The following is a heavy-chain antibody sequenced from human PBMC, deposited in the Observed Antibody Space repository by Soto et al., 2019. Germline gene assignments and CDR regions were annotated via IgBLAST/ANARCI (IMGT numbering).Heavy chain of an antibody. CDR1: GFSINNFY. CDR3: AREGSYSAYNFAHGVQLWSFDF. D-gene: IGHD5-12*01. V-gene: IGHV4-4*07. Sequence: SDPLLLSCTVSGFSINNFYWRWVRPPAGEGMEWIGRIFSSGSTSFNPSLESRVAMSVDTSKNHFSLNLSSVTAADMAVYYCAREGSYSAYNFAHGVQLWSFDFWGQGALVTVS. J-gene: IGHJ4*02. CDR2: IFSSGST.